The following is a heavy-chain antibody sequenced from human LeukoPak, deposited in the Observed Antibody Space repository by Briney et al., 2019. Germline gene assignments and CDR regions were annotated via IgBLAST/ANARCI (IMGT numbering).Heavy chain of an antibody. D-gene: IGHD2-2*01. V-gene: IGHV1-18*04. CDR3: ARVRCSSTSCPGLNWFDP. Sequence: GASVKVSCKASGYTFTSYGISWVRQAPGQGLEWMGLISAYNGNTNYAQKLHGRVTMTTDTSTSTAYMELRSLRSDDTAVYYCARVRCSSTSCPGLNWFDPWGQGTLVTVSS. CDR1: GYTFTSYG. CDR2: ISAYNGNT. J-gene: IGHJ5*02.